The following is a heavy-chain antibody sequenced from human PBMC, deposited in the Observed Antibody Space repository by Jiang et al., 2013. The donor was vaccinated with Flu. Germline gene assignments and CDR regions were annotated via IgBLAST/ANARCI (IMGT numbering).Heavy chain of an antibody. CDR1: GFSFSNYA. Sequence: QLVESGGGVVQPGKSLRISCAASGFSFSNYAMHWIRQAPGKEPEWVAAISTDGSRQYYADSVKGRFTFSRDNSKNTMFLQMNSLGAEDTATYYCARDCRLDLCVSGTILEYWGQGTQVTVSS. V-gene: IGHV3-30*04. J-gene: IGHJ4*02. CDR3: ARDCRLDLCVSGTILEY. D-gene: IGHD3-10*01. CDR2: ISTDGSRQ.